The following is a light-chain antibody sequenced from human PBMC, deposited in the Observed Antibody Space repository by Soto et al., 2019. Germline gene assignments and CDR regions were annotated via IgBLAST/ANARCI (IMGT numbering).Light chain of an antibody. CDR3: QQSYRTPWT. J-gene: IGKJ1*01. V-gene: IGKV1-39*01. CDR1: QSISSY. CDR2: AAS. Sequence: DIQMTQSPSSLSASVGDRVTITCRASQSISSYLNWYQQKPGKAPKLLIYAASSLQSGVPSRFCGSVSGTDFTLTISIRQPEDFATYSFQQSYRTPWTFGQGTKVESK.